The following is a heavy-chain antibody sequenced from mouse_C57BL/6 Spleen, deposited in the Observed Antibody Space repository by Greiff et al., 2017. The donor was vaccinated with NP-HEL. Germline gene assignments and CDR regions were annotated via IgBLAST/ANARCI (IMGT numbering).Heavy chain of an antibody. V-gene: IGHV1-69*01. J-gene: IGHJ2*01. CDR1: GYTFTSYW. Sequence: QVQLQQPGAELVMPGASVKLSCKASGYTFTSYWLHWVTQRPGTGLEWIGEIDPSDSYTNYNQKFKGKSTLTVDKSSSTAYMQLSSLTSEDSAVYYCARNLQGFDYWGQGTTLTVSS. CDR3: ARNLQGFDY. CDR2: IDPSDSYT. D-gene: IGHD5-1*01.